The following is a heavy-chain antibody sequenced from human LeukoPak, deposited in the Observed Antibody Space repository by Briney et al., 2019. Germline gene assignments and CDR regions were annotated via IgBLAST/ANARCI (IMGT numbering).Heavy chain of an antibody. Sequence: SQTLSLTCTVSGGSLSSGSYYWSWIRQPAGKGLEWIGRIYTSGSTNYNPSLKSRVTISVDTSKNQFSLKLSSVTAADTAVYYCAREVWDYYDSSGSLDYWGQGTLVTVSS. J-gene: IGHJ4*02. CDR1: GGSLSSGSYY. D-gene: IGHD3-22*01. V-gene: IGHV4-61*02. CDR2: IYTSGST. CDR3: AREVWDYYDSSGSLDY.